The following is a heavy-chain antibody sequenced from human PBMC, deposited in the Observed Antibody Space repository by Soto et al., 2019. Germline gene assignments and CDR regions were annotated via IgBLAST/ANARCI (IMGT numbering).Heavy chain of an antibody. CDR3: AAGGTRWRHSAFDY. CDR1: GHTLTESS. V-gene: IGHV1-24*01. D-gene: IGHD2-15*01. Sequence: QFQLLQSEAEVKKPGASVKVSCKVSGHTLTESSMHWVRQAPRRGLEWMGGFDPEDGETISAQKFQGRVTMTEATSADSTYMELPSLRLEDTAVYYCAAGGTRWRHSAFDYWGQRRVVSISS. J-gene: IGHJ4*02. CDR2: FDPEDGET.